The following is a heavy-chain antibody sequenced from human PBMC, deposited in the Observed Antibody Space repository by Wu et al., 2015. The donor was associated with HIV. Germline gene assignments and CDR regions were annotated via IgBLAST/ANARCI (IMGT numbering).Heavy chain of an antibody. J-gene: IGHJ4*02. D-gene: IGHD3-10*01. CDR2: MNPNSGNT. CDR3: ARGVYASGSYYGDSRYYFDY. V-gene: IGHV1-8*01. CDR1: GYTFTIYD. Sequence: QVQLVQSGAEVKKPGASVKVSCKASGYTFTIYDINWVRQATGQGLEWMGWMNPNSGNTAYAQKFKGRVTMTRNTSISTAYMELSSLRSEDTAVYYCARGVYASGSYYGDSRYYFDYWGQGSLVTVPS.